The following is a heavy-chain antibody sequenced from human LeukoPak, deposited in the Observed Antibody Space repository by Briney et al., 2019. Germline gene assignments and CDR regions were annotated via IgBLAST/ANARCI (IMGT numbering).Heavy chain of an antibody. J-gene: IGHJ4*02. CDR3: ARDSGTYYGPFDY. D-gene: IGHD1-26*01. CDR1: GGSISSRHCY. V-gene: IGHV4-39*02. CDR2: IFYSGST. Sequence: PSETLSLTCTVSGGSISSRHCYWGWIRQPPGKGLEWIGSIFYSGSTYYNPSLKSRVTISVDTSKNQFSLKLTSVTAADTAVYYCARDSGTYYGPFDYWGQGTLVTVSS.